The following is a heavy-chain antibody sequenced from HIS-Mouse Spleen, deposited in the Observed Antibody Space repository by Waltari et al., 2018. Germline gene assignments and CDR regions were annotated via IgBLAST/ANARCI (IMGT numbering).Heavy chain of an antibody. CDR1: GFTFSRYC. CDR2: INSDGRST. D-gene: IGHD4-17*01. CDR3: ARDGGGDYGDYVRAPEYFQH. V-gene: IGHV3-74*01. J-gene: IGHJ1*01. Sequence: EVQLVESGGGLVQPGGSLRLSCAAVGFTFSRYCMHWVLQRPGKGLVWVSRINSDGRSTSYADSVKGRFTISRDNAKNTLYLQMNSLRAEDTAVYYCARDGGGDYGDYVRAPEYFQHWGQGTLVTVSS.